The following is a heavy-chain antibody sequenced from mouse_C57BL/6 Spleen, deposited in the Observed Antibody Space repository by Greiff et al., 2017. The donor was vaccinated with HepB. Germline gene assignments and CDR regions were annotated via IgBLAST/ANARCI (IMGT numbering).Heavy chain of an antibody. CDR3: TRDGYAY. V-gene: IGHV1-15*01. CDR1: GYTFTDYE. D-gene: IGHD2-3*01. Sequence: VQLQESGAELVRPGASVTLSCKASGYTFTDYEMHWVKQTPVHGLEWIGAIDPETGGTAYNQKFKGKAILTADKSSSTAYMELHSLTSEDSAVYYCTRDGYAYWGQGTLVTVSA. CDR2: IDPETGGT. J-gene: IGHJ3*01.